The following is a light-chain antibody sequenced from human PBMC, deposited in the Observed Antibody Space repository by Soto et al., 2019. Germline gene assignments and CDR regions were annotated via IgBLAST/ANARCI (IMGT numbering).Light chain of an antibody. Sequence: LTQPPSVSVAPGQSATITCGGNNIGNKNVHWFQQRPGQAPLLVVYDDRDRPSGIPERFSGSNSGNTATLTISRVEAGDEADYYCQVWDSRSDHVVFGGGTQLTVL. CDR1: NIGNKN. V-gene: IGLV3-21*02. CDR2: DDR. CDR3: QVWDSRSDHVV. J-gene: IGLJ3*02.